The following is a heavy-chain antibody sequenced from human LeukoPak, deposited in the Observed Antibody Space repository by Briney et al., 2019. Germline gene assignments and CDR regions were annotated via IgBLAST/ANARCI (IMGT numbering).Heavy chain of an antibody. Sequence: GASVKVSFKASGYTFTGYNVHWVRQAPGQGLEWMGWINPNSGGTNYSQKFQGRVTMTRDTSISTAYMELSRLRSDDTAVYYCARGRSVYCLDYWGQGTLVTVSS. CDR1: GYTFTGYN. CDR3: ARGRSVYCLDY. D-gene: IGHD3-22*01. J-gene: IGHJ4*02. CDR2: INPNSGGT. V-gene: IGHV1-2*02.